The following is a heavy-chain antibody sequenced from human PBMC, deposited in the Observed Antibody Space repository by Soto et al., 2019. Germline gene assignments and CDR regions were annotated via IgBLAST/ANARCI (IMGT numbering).Heavy chain of an antibody. CDR1: GGSISTYY. D-gene: IGHD2-2*01. Sequence: PSETLSLTCTVSGGSISTYYWSWIRQPPGKELEWIGYIYYTGSTNYNPSLKSRVTISVDTSKIQFSLKLSSVTAADTAVYYCAREPRHCISTSCYPIDYWGQGTLVTVS. CDR3: AREPRHCISTSCYPIDY. J-gene: IGHJ4*02. V-gene: IGHV4-59*12. CDR2: IYYTGST.